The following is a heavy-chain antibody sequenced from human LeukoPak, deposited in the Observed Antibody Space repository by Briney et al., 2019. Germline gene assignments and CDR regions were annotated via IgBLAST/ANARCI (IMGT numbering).Heavy chain of an antibody. CDR1: GGSFSGYY. CDR2: INHSGST. D-gene: IGHD2-15*01. V-gene: IGHV4-34*01. Sequence: SETLSLTCAVYGGSFSGYYWSWIRQPPGKGLEWIGEINHSGSTNYNPSLKSRVTILVDTSKNQFSLKLSSVTAADTAVYYCARGFGGGSCHPIDYWGQGTLVTVSS. J-gene: IGHJ4*02. CDR3: ARGFGGGSCHPIDY.